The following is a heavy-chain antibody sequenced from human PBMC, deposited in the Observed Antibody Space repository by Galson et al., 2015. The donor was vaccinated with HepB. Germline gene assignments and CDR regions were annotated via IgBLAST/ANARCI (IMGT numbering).Heavy chain of an antibody. CDR3: AREAAAGTWGGFDY. V-gene: IGHV3-33*01. D-gene: IGHD6-13*01. Sequence: SLRLSCAASGFTFSSYGMHWVRQAPGKGLEWVAILWYGGSNKYYADSVKGRFTISRDNSKNTLYLQMNSLRAEDTAVYYCAREAAAGTWGGFDYWGQGTLVTVSS. J-gene: IGHJ4*02. CDR2: LWYGGSNK. CDR1: GFTFSSYG.